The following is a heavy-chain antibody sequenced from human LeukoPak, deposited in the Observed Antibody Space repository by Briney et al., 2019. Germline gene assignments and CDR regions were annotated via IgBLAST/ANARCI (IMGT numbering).Heavy chain of an antibody. D-gene: IGHD6-19*01. J-gene: IGHJ4*02. CDR1: GFAFSSQA. CDR2: ISDGGGST. CDR3: AKDARRTSGWYFFDY. Sequence: GGSLRLSCAASGFAFSSQAMGCVRQAPGRGLEWVSAISDGGGSTYYADSVKGRFTISRDNSKNTLFLQMNSLRAEDTAVYYCAKDARRTSGWYFFDYWGQGTLVTVSS. V-gene: IGHV3-23*01.